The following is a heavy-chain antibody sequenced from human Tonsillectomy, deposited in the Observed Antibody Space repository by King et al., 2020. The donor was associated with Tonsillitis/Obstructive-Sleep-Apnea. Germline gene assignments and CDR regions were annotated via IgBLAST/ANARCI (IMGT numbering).Heavy chain of an antibody. Sequence: VQLVESGGGVVQPGRSLRLSCAASGFTFSRHGMHWVRQAPGKGLEWVAVISYDGNNKYYADSVKGRFTISRDNSKNTLYLQMNSLRAEDTDVYYCAIRPITGTAGIDYWGQGTLVTVSS. J-gene: IGHJ4*02. CDR2: ISYDGNNK. CDR1: GFTFSRHG. CDR3: AIRPITGTAGIDY. V-gene: IGHV3-30*03. D-gene: IGHD1-7*01.